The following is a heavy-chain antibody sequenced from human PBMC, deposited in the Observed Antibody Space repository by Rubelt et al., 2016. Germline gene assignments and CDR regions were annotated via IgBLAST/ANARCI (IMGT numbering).Heavy chain of an antibody. CDR1: GFTFSSYG. Sequence: VQLVESGGGVVQPGRSLRLSCAASGFTFSSYGMHWVRQAPGKGLEWVANIKQDGSEQYSVDSVKGRFTISRDNAKNSLYLQMNSLRAEDTAVYYCARDRGWLQHDYWGQGTVVTVSS. CDR3: ARDRGWLQHDY. J-gene: IGHJ4*02. D-gene: IGHD5-24*01. V-gene: IGHV3-7*01. CDR2: IKQDGSEQ.